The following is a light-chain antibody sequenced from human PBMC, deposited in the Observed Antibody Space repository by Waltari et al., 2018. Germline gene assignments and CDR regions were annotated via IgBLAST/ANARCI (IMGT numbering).Light chain of an antibody. CDR2: TNN. J-gene: IGLJ2*01. CDR1: SSNIGSNT. Sequence: QSVLSQPPSASGTPGQTITISCSGSSSNIGSNTVNWYQHLPGTAPKLLIHTNNKRPSGVTDRFSGSRSGTSGSLAISGLQSEDEADYYCAAWDESLKGPVFGGGTKLTVL. CDR3: AAWDESLKGPV. V-gene: IGLV1-44*01.